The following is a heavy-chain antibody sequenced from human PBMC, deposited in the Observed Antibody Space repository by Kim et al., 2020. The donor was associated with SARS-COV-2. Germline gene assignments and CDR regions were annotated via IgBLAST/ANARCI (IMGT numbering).Heavy chain of an antibody. CDR3: ARCQNWKDCENWFDP. D-gene: IGHD1-1*01. J-gene: IGHJ5*02. V-gene: IGHV1-2*02. CDR1: GYTFTDFY. Sequence: ASVKVSCKASGYTFTDFYIHWVRQAPGQGLEWMGWINPKTGVTNSAQRFQYRVTMTRDTYITTAYMELSSLTSDDTAVYYCARCQNWKDCENWFDPWGQG. CDR2: INPKTGVT.